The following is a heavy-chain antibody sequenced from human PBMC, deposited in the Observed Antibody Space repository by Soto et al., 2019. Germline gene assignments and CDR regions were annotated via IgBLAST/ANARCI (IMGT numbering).Heavy chain of an antibody. V-gene: IGHV1-46*03. D-gene: IGHD3-3*01. CDR2: INPGADST. Sequence: QVQLVQSGAEVKKPGASVNVSCKASGYTFTHFYIHWVRQAPGQGLEWMGTINPGADSTTYAQKFQGRVTMTRDTSTSTVYMELSSLRSEDTAMYYCARSVNNWLDPWGQGTLVTVSS. J-gene: IGHJ5*02. CDR1: GYTFTHFY. CDR3: ARSVNNWLDP.